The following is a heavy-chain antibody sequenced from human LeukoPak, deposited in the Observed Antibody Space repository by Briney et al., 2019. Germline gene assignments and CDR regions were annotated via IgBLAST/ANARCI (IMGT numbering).Heavy chain of an antibody. D-gene: IGHD3-9*01. CDR3: ARAGAYDILTGYYI. CDR1: GGTFSSYA. V-gene: IGHV1-69*13. J-gene: IGHJ3*02. Sequence: ASVKVSCKASGGTFSSYAISWVRQAPGQGLEWMGGIIPIFGTANYAQKLQGRVTITADESTSTAYMELSSLRSEDTAVYYCARAGAYDILTGYYIWGQGTMVTVSS. CDR2: IIPIFGTA.